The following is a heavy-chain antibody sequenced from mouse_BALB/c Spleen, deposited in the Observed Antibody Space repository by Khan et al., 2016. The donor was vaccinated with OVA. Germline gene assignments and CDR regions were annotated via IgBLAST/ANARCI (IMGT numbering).Heavy chain of an antibody. J-gene: IGHJ3*01. CDR3: ASSTMFTTSWFAY. D-gene: IGHD2-2*01. CDR1: GYTFTSYN. V-gene: IGHV1-12*01. Sequence: QVQLQQPGAELVKPGASVKMSCKASGYTFTSYNIHWVKQTPGQGLEWIGAIYPGNGDTSYNQKFKGKATLTADKSSSTAYMQLSSLTSEDSAVYDCASSTMFTTSWFAYWGQGTLVTVSA. CDR2: IYPGNGDT.